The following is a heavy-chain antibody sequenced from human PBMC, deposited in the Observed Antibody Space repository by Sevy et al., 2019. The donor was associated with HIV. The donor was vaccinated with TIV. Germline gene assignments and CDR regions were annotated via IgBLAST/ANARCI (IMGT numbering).Heavy chain of an antibody. CDR1: GGSFSGYY. Sequence: SETLSLTCAVYGGSFSGYYWSWIRQPPGKGLEWIGEINHSGSTNYNPSLKSRVTISVDTPKNQFSLKLSSVTAADTAVYYCAREGTTGYSSSWYVYWGQGTLVTVSS. D-gene: IGHD6-13*01. J-gene: IGHJ4*02. V-gene: IGHV4-34*01. CDR2: INHSGST. CDR3: AREGTTGYSSSWYVY.